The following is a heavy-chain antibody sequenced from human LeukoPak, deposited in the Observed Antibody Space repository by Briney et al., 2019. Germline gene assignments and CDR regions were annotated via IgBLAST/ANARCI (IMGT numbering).Heavy chain of an antibody. D-gene: IGHD2-2*01. J-gene: IGHJ4*02. Sequence: GESLKVSCKGSEYSFATYWIGWVRQMPGQGLEWMGIIFPGDSDTRYSPSFQGQVTISADKSISTAYLQWSSLKASDTAIYYCVRHLSDITSCPNYWGPGTLITVAS. CDR3: VRHLSDITSCPNY. CDR1: EYSFATYW. V-gene: IGHV5-51*01. CDR2: IFPGDSDT.